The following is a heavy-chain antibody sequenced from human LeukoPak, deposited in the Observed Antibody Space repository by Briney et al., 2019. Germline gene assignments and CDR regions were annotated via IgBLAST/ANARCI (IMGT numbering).Heavy chain of an antibody. Sequence: GGSLRLSCAASGFTFSNYAMNWVRQALGRGLEWVSRISSGGSAYYADSVTGRFTISRDNSKNALYLQMNSLRAEDTALYYCAKDVRSSTWYGTFGMDVWGLGTTVTVSS. D-gene: IGHD6-13*01. CDR3: AKDVRSSTWYGTFGMDV. V-gene: IGHV3-23*01. CDR1: GFTFSNYA. J-gene: IGHJ6*02. CDR2: ISSGGSA.